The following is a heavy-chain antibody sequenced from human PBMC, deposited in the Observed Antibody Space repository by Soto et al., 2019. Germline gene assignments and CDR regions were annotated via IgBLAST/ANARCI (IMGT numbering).Heavy chain of an antibody. D-gene: IGHD6-6*01. CDR2: ISSGGFSI. J-gene: IGHJ6*02. CDR3: ARNESSNIYVMDV. CDR1: GFTFRSYS. Sequence: EVQLVESGGGLVKPGGSLRLSCAASGFTFRSYSMNWVRQAPGKGLEWVSSISSGGFSINYADSVKGRFSISRDNAQNSLHLQLDNLRAEDTAVYYCARNESSNIYVMDVWGQGTTVTVSS. V-gene: IGHV3-21*01.